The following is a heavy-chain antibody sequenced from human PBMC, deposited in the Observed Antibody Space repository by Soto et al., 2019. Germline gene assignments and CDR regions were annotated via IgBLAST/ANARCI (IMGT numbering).Heavy chain of an antibody. CDR1: GVSFSGYY. V-gene: IGHV4-34*01. D-gene: IGHD2-8*01. Sequence: PSETLSLTCAVYGVSFSGYYWTWIRQPPGKGLEWIGEINHRGNTNYNPSLKSRVTISVDTSKNQFSLKLTSVTAADTAVYYCAGQEVPQWFTKGYYGMDVWDQGTTVTVSS. J-gene: IGHJ6*02. CDR2: INHRGNT. CDR3: AGQEVPQWFTKGYYGMDV.